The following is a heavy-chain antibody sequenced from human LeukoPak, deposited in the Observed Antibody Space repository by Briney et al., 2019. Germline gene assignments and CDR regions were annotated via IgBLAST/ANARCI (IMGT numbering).Heavy chain of an antibody. CDR1: GGSISSYY. D-gene: IGHD6-6*01. CDR3: ARGEIAARRGWFDP. J-gene: IGHJ5*02. Sequence: SETLSLTCTVSGGSISSYYWSWIRQPPGKGLEWIGYIYYSGSTNYNPSLKSRVTISVGTSKNQFSLKLSSVTAADTAVYYCARGEIAARRGWFDPWGQGTLVTVSS. V-gene: IGHV4-59*01. CDR2: IYYSGST.